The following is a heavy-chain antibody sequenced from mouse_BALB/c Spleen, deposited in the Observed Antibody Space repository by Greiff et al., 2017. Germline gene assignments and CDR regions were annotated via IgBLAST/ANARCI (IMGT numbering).Heavy chain of an antibody. Sequence: VQLKESGPGLVKPSQSLSLTCTVTGYSITSDYAWNWIRQFPGNKLEWMGYISYSGSTSYNPSLKSRISITRDTSKNQFFLQLNSVTTEDTATYYCARFPYGNYAYAMDYWGQGTSVTVSS. CDR1: GYSITSDYA. V-gene: IGHV3-2*02. CDR3: ARFPYGNYAYAMDY. J-gene: IGHJ4*01. D-gene: IGHD2-1*01. CDR2: ISYSGST.